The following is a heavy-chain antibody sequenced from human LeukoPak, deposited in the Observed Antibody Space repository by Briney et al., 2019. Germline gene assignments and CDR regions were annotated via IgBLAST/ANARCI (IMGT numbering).Heavy chain of an antibody. D-gene: IGHD3-22*01. J-gene: IGHJ5*02. CDR1: GFTFSDYY. Sequence: GGSLRLSCAASGFTFSDYYMSWIRQAPGKGLEWVSYISSSGSTIYYADSVKGRFTISRDNSKNTLYLQMNSLRAEDTAVYYCAGYDSSGYSRPYWFDPWGQGTLVTVSS. CDR2: ISSSGSTI. CDR3: AGYDSSGYSRPYWFDP. V-gene: IGHV3-11*04.